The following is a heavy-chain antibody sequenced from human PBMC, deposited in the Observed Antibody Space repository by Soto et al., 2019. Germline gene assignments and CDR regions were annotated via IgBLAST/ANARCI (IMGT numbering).Heavy chain of an antibody. CDR2: ISGSGGST. J-gene: IGHJ4*02. CDR1: GFTFSSYA. V-gene: IGHV3-23*01. D-gene: IGHD5-18*01. CDR3: AKDLSWIPQLDY. Sequence: GSLRLSCAASGFTFSSYAMSWVRQAPGKGLEWVSAISGSGGSTYYADSVKGRFTISRDNSKNTLYLQMNSLRAEDTAVYYCAKDLSWIPQLDYWGQGTLVTVSS.